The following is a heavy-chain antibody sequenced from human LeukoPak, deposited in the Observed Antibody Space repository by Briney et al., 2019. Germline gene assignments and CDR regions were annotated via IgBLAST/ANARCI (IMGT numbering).Heavy chain of an antibody. CDR1: GGSFSGYY. V-gene: IGHV4-34*01. J-gene: IGHJ5*02. CDR3: ARHESASSSWAGDWFDP. Sequence: SETLSLTCAVYGGSFSGYYWSWIRQPPGKGLEWIGEINHSGSTNYNPSLKSRVTISVDTSKNQFSLKLSSVTAADTAVYYCARHESASSSWAGDWFDPWGQGTLVTVSS. CDR2: INHSGST. D-gene: IGHD6-13*01.